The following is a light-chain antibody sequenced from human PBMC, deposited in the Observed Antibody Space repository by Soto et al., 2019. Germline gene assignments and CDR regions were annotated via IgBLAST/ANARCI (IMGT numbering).Light chain of an antibody. V-gene: IGKV1-5*01. Sequence: IHRTQSPSTLSGSVGDTLTITGGASQSIGTWLAWYQQKPGNALKRLIFDAYTLESGVTSRLSVVGYGTELTLAIGSMQPDDFATDDCQPCFWNWTFGQGTKVDIK. CDR2: DAY. J-gene: IGKJ1*01. CDR3: QPCFWNWT. CDR1: QSIGTW.